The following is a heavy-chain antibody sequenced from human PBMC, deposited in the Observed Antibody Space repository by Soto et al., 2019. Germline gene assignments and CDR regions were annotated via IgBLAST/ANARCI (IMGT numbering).Heavy chain of an antibody. CDR1: GFTFSSYA. CDR2: ISYDGSNK. CDR3: ARGDDYDILTGPDY. J-gene: IGHJ4*02. V-gene: IGHV3-30-3*01. Sequence: PGGSLRLSCAASGFTFSSYAMHWVRQAPGKGLEWVTVISYDGSNKYYADSVKGRFTISRDNSKNTLYLQMNSLRAEDTAVYYCARGDDYDILTGPDYWGQGTLVTVSS. D-gene: IGHD3-9*01.